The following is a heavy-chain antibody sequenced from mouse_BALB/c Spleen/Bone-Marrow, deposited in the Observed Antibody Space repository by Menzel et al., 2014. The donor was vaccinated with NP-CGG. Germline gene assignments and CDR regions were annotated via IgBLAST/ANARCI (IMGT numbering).Heavy chain of an antibody. Sequence: EVKLVESGGGLVQPGGSRELSCAASGFTFSYFGMHWVRQAPEKGLEWVAYISSGSSIIYYADTVKGRFTISRDNPKNTLFLQMTSLRSEDTAMYYCARERTGFDYWGQGTTLTVSS. J-gene: IGHJ2*01. D-gene: IGHD4-1*01. CDR1: GFTFSYFG. V-gene: IGHV5-17*02. CDR2: ISSGSSII. CDR3: ARERTGFDY.